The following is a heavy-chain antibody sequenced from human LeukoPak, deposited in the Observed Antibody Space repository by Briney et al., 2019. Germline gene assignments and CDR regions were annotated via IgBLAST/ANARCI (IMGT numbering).Heavy chain of an antibody. D-gene: IGHD2-2*01. V-gene: IGHV3-7*01. CDR1: GLAFSTNS. CDR3: ARDGDHSCGDY. J-gene: IGHJ4*02. CDR2: IKGDGSKQ. Sequence: GGSLRLSCAASGLAFSTNSMSWVRQAPGKGLEWVANIKGDGSKQYYVDSVKGRFTISRDNAKNSLYLQMYSLTAEDSAVYYCARDGDHSCGDYWGQGTLVTVSS.